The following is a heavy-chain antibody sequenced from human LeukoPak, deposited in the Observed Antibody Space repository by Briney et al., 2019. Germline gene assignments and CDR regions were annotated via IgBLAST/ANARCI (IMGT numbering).Heavy chain of an antibody. J-gene: IGHJ4*02. CDR2: INQDGSEK. Sequence: GGSLRLSCAASGFTFSSYGMHWVRQAPGKGLEWVANINQDGSEKYYVDSVKGRFTISRDNAKNSLYLQMNSLRVEDTATYFCSRSLDYWGQGIQVTVSS. CDR3: SRSLDY. CDR1: GFTFSSYG. V-gene: IGHV3-7*01.